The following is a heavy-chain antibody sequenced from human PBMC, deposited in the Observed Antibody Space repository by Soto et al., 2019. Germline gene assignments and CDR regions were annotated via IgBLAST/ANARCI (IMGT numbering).Heavy chain of an antibody. CDR2: IYPGDSDT. Sequence: PLESLKIPWKGFGYSFTSYWIGRVRQMPGKGLAWMGIIYPGDSDTRYSPSFQGQVTISADKSISTAYLQWSSLKASDTAMYYCARSSSMVRGVIHLSNYVSYLDVWGKGTTVTVSS. D-gene: IGHD3-10*01. CDR1: GYSFTSYW. V-gene: IGHV5-51*01. CDR3: ARSSSMVRGVIHLSNYVSYLDV. J-gene: IGHJ6*03.